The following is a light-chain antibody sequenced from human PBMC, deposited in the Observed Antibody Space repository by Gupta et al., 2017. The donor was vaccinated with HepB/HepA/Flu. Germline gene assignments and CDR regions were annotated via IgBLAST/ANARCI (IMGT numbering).Light chain of an antibody. CDR1: QSISSY. V-gene: IGKV1-39*01. CDR2: AAS. CDR3: QQSYSTPST. J-gene: IGKJ4*01. Sequence: DIQMTQSPSSLSPSVGDRVTITCRASQSISSYLNWYQQKPGKAPKLLIYAASSLQSGVPSRFSGSGSGTDFTLTISSLQPEDFATYYCQQSYSTPSTFGGGTKVEIK.